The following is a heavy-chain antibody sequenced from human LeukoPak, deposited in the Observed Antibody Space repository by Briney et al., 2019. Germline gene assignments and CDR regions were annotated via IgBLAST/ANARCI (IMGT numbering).Heavy chain of an antibody. CDR3: ARRLDDSSGYYYRHYFDY. J-gene: IGHJ4*02. V-gene: IGHV1-69*05. CDR1: GGTFSSYA. Sequence: ASVKVSCKASGGTFSSYAISWVRQAPGQGLEWMGGIIPIFGTANYAQKFQGRVKTTTDESTSTAYMELSSLRSEDTAVYYCARRLDDSSGYYYRHYFDYWGQGTLVTVSS. CDR2: IIPIFGTA. D-gene: IGHD3-22*01.